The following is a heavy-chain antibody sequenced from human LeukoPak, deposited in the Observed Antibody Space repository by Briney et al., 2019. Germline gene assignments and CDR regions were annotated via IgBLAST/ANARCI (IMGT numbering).Heavy chain of an antibody. V-gene: IGHV3-48*01. CDR1: GFTFSSYS. CDR3: ARARTAQYNWFDP. Sequence: PGGSLRLSCAASGFTFSSYSMNWVRQAPGKGLEWVSYISSSSSIIYYADSVKGRFTISRDNAKNSLYLQMNSLRAEDTAVYYCARARTAQYNWFDPWGQGTLVTVSS. J-gene: IGHJ5*02. D-gene: IGHD4-17*01. CDR2: ISSSSSII.